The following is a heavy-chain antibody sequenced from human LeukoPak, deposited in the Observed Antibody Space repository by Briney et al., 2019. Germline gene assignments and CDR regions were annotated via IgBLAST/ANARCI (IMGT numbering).Heavy chain of an antibody. V-gene: IGHV4-59*01. Sequence: SETLSLTCTVSGGSISTYYWSWIRQPPGKGLEWIGYIYYSGSTDYNPSLKSRVTISVDTSKKQFSLKLSSVTAADTAVYHCAREYYYDSSGYHPPHAFDIWGQGTMVTVSS. J-gene: IGHJ3*02. CDR3: AREYYYDSSGYHPPHAFDI. CDR2: IYYSGST. CDR1: GGSISTYY. D-gene: IGHD3-22*01.